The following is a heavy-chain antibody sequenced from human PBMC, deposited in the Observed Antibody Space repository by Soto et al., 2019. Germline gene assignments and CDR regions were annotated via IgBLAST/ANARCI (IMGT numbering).Heavy chain of an antibody. CDR1: GGSISSGGYY. CDR3: ARDRSGRGFFDY. Sequence: PSETLSLTCTVSGGSISSGGYYWSWIRQHPGKGLEWIGYIYYSGSTYYNPSLKSRVTISVDTSKNQFSLKLSSVTAADTAVYYCARDRSGRGFFDYWGQGTLVTVSS. J-gene: IGHJ4*02. CDR2: IYYSGST. V-gene: IGHV4-31*03. D-gene: IGHD3-10*01.